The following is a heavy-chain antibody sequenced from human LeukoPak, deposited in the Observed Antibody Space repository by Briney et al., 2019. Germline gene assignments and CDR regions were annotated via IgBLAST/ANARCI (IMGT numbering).Heavy chain of an antibody. CDR3: ARGMYDLQLGAWFDP. CDR1: GGYISGDY. J-gene: IGHJ5*02. V-gene: IGHV4-59*01. D-gene: IGHD3-3*01. CDR2: MYSRGTS. Sequence: SETLSLTCTVSGGYISGDYWSWLRQPPGKGLEYIGFMYSRGTSNYNPSLKSRVTMSVDTYKVQFSLKLRSVTAADTAVYYCARGMYDLQLGAWFDPWGQGTLVTVSS.